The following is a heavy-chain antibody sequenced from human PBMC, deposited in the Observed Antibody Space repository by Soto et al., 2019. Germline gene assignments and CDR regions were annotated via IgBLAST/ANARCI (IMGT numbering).Heavy chain of an antibody. Sequence: PGGSLRLSCAASGFTFISYGMHWVRQAPGKGLEWVAVISYDGSNKYYADSVKGRFTISRDNSKNTLYLQMNSLRAEDTAVYYCAKDFLRFPDYYGMDVWGQGTTVTVSS. CDR1: GFTFISYG. V-gene: IGHV3-30*18. CDR3: AKDFLRFPDYYGMDV. J-gene: IGHJ6*02. D-gene: IGHD3-16*01. CDR2: ISYDGSNK.